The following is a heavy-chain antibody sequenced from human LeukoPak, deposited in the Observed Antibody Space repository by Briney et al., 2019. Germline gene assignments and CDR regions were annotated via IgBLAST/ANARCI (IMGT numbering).Heavy chain of an antibody. CDR1: GFTFSSYS. D-gene: IGHD3-10*01. CDR2: ISSSSSYI. V-gene: IGHV3-21*01. J-gene: IGHJ5*02. Sequence: GGSLRLSCAASGFTFSSYSMNWVRQAPGKGLEWGSSISSSSSYIYYADSVKGRFTISRDNAKNSLYLQMNSLRAEDTAVYYCARDRYGSVAWFDPWGQGTLVTASS. CDR3: ARDRYGSVAWFDP.